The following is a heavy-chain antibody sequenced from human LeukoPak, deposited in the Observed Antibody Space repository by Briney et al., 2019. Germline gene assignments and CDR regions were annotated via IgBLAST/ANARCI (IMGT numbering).Heavy chain of an antibody. CDR1: GYTFTGYY. V-gene: IGHV1-2*02. Sequence: ASVKVSCKASGYTFTGYYMHWVRQAPGQGLEWMGWINPNSGGTNYAQKFQGRVTMTRDTSISTAYMELSRLRSDDTAVYYCARTWPRGSSWYWGYWGQGTLVTVSS. J-gene: IGHJ4*02. D-gene: IGHD6-13*01. CDR2: INPNSGGT. CDR3: ARTWPRGSSWYWGY.